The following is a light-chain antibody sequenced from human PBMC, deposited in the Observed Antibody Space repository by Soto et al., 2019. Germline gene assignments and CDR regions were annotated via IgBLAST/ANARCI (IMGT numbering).Light chain of an antibody. V-gene: IGKV3-15*01. J-gene: IGKJ2*01. CDR3: QQYTNWPYT. CDR1: QSVGSN. Sequence: EIVMTQSPATLSVSPGERASLSCRASQSVGSNLAWYQQTAGQAPRLLIYGASTMATGIPGRFSGSGSGTEFTLTISSLQSEDFAVYSCQQYTNWPYTFGQGTKLEIK. CDR2: GAS.